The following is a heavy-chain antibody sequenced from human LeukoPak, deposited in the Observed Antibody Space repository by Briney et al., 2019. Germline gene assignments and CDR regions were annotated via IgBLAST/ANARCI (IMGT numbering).Heavy chain of an antibody. CDR3: AKERYYDILTGYSGFDY. V-gene: IGHV3-23*01. CDR1: GFTFSSYA. D-gene: IGHD3-9*01. Sequence: GGSLRLSCAASGFTFSSYAMSWVRQAPGKGLEWVSGISGSGGNTYYADSVKGRFTISRDSSKNTLYLHMNSLRAEDTAVYFCAKERYYDILTGYSGFDYWGQGTLVTVSS. J-gene: IGHJ4*02. CDR2: ISGSGGNT.